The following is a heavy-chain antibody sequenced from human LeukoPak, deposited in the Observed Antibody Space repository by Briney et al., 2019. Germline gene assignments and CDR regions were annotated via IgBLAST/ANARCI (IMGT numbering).Heavy chain of an antibody. CDR2: IYSGGST. J-gene: IGHJ6*02. D-gene: IGHD2-21*02. V-gene: IGHV3-53*01. Sequence: PGGSLRLSCAASGFTVSSNYMSWVRQAPGKGLEWVSVIYSGGSTYYADSVKGRFTISRDNSKNTLYLQMNSLRAEDTAVYYCARSYCGGDCSNGMDVWGQGTTVTVSS. CDR1: GFTVSSNY. CDR3: ARSYCGGDCSNGMDV.